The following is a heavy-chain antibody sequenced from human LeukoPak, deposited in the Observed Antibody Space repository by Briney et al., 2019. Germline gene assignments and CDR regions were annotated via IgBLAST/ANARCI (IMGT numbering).Heavy chain of an antibody. Sequence: GGSLRLSCAASGFTFSNYWMHWFRQAPGRGLVWVSRINSDGSNTSYAAYVKGRFTISRDNAKNTLHLQMNSLRAEDTAVYYCARDLGQYYDTSDNWFDPWGQGTLVTVSS. CDR2: INSDGSNT. D-gene: IGHD3-22*01. CDR3: ARDLGQYYDTSDNWFDP. J-gene: IGHJ5*02. V-gene: IGHV3-74*01. CDR1: GFTFSNYW.